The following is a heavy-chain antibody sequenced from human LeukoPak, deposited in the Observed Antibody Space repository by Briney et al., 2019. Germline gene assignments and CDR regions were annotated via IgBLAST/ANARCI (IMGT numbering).Heavy chain of an antibody. Sequence: PSETLSLTCTVSGGSISSYYWSWIRQPPGKGLEWIAYISDIGSINYNPSLKSRVTISLDTSKNQFSLKLSSVTAADTAVYYCARYLGYSSGWSRVDYWGQGTLVTVSS. CDR1: GGSISSYY. D-gene: IGHD6-19*01. J-gene: IGHJ4*02. CDR2: ISDIGSI. CDR3: ARYLGYSSGWSRVDY. V-gene: IGHV4-59*08.